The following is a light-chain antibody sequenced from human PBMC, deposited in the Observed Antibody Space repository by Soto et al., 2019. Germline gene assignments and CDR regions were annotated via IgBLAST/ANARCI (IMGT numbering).Light chain of an antibody. Sequence: EIVLAQSPGTLSLSPWERATLSCRASQSITSSSLAWYQQKPGQAPKLLIGGAGIRATGIPDRFSGSGSGTDFTLTISRLEPEDFAVYYCHYGNSLPWTFGQGTKVDIK. CDR3: HYGNSLPWT. CDR1: QSITSSS. CDR2: GAG. V-gene: IGKV3-20*01. J-gene: IGKJ1*01.